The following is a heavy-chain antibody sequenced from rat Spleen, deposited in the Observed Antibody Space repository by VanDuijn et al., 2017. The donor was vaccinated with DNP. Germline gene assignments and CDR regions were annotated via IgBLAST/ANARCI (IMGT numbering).Heavy chain of an antibody. J-gene: IGHJ2*01. Sequence: EVQLVESGGGLVQPGRSLKLSCAASGFTFSDYNMAWLRQAPQKGLEWIASITSGAGTTSYADSVKGRFAISRDNAKNTLYLQMNSLRSEDTATYYCARPIAAISVFDYWGQGVMVTVSS. D-gene: IGHD1-2*01. CDR2: ITSGAGTT. V-gene: IGHV5-25*01. CDR1: GFTFSDYN. CDR3: ARPIAAISVFDY.